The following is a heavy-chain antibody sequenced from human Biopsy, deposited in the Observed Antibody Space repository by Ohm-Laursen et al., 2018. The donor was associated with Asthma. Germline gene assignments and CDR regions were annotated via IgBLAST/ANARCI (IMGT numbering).Heavy chain of an antibody. V-gene: IGHV3-30*18. D-gene: IGHD6-13*01. J-gene: IGHJ4*02. CDR1: GFNFHNYG. CDR3: AKDRVAGRSYYFDY. CDR2: ILFDGRKI. Sequence: SLRLSCSATGFNFHNYGMNWVRRAPGKGLEWVAQILFDGRKINYPDSVKGRFTISRDNSKNMIYLQMNSLRPEDTAVYYCAKDRVAGRSYYFDYWGQGSLVSVSS.